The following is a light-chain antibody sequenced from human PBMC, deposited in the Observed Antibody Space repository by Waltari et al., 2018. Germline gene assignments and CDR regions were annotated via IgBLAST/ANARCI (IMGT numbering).Light chain of an antibody. J-gene: IGKJ4*01. CDR3: QKYNTGLT. Sequence: IQMTQSPSSLSASVGDRVTITCRSSQGISNHLAWFQQKPGKFPKLLIYAASTLQLGVPSRFSGRGSGTDFSLTISSLQPEDVATYYCQKYNTGLTFGGGTKVEIK. V-gene: IGKV1-27*01. CDR1: QGISNH. CDR2: AAS.